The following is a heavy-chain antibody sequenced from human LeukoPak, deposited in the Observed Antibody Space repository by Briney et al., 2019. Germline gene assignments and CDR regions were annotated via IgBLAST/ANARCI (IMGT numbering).Heavy chain of an antibody. J-gene: IGHJ4*02. CDR3: AREFGSSSLDY. V-gene: IGHV3-66*01. CDR1: GLTVSTNY. D-gene: IGHD6-6*01. Sequence: GGSLRLSCAVSGLTVSTNYMTWVGQAAGNGRESVSVIYSGGSSYYADSVKGRFTIARDNSRNTLYLQMNSLRAEDAAVYYCAREFGSSSLDYWGQGTLVTVPS. CDR2: IYSGGSS.